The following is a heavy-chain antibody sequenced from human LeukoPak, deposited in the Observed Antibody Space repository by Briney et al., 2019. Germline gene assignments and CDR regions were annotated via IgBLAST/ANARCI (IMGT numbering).Heavy chain of an antibody. CDR1: GFTVSSNY. Sequence: GGSLRLSCAAFGFTVSSNYMSWVRQAPGKGLAWVSVIYSGGSTYYADSVKGRFTISRDNSKNTLYLQMNSLRAEDTAVYYCARDRPSYCSSTSCYPYYYYYYMDVWGKGTTVTVSS. J-gene: IGHJ6*03. CDR2: IYSGGST. V-gene: IGHV3-66*02. CDR3: ARDRPSYCSSTSCYPYYYYYYMDV. D-gene: IGHD2-2*01.